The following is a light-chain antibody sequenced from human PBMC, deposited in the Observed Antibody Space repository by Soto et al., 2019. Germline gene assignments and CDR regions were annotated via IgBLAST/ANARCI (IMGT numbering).Light chain of an antibody. V-gene: IGLV2-11*01. CDR1: SSDVGGYNF. CDR3: CSYAGSYTFV. Sequence: QSALTQPRSVSGSPGQSVTISCTGTSSDVGGYNFVSWYQQHPGKAPKLMIYDVSKRPSGVPDRFSGSKSGNTASLTISGLQAXXEADXYCCSYAGSYTFVFGTGTKVTVL. J-gene: IGLJ1*01. CDR2: DVS.